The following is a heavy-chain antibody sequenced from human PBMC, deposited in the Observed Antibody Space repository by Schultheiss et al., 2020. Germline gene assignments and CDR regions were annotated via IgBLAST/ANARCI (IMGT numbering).Heavy chain of an antibody. Sequence: GGSLRLSCAASGFTFSSYGMHWVRQAPGKGLEWVAVISYDGTNEYYADSVKGRFTISRDNSKNTLYLQMNSLRAEDTAVYYCAKPGSPRFLEWWTFDYWGQGTLVTVSS. CDR3: AKPGSPRFLEWWTFDY. D-gene: IGHD3-3*01. V-gene: IGHV3-30*18. CDR1: GFTFSSYG. J-gene: IGHJ4*02. CDR2: ISYDGTNE.